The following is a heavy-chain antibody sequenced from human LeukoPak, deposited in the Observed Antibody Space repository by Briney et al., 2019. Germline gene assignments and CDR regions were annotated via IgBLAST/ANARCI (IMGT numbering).Heavy chain of an antibody. CDR2: IRYDGSNK. CDR1: GFTFSSYG. CDR3: ARSSSWYQAIWFDP. Sequence: GGSLRLSCAASGFTFSSYGMHWVRQAPGKGLEWVAFIRYDGSNKCYADSVKGRFTISRDNSKNTLYLQMNSLRAEDTAVYYCARSSSWYQAIWFDPWGQGTLVTVSP. D-gene: IGHD6-13*01. V-gene: IGHV3-30*02. J-gene: IGHJ5*02.